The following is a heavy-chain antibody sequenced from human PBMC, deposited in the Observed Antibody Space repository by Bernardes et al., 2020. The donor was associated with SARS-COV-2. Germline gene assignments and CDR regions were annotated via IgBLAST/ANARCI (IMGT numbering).Heavy chain of an antibody. V-gene: IGHV3-21*01. CDR1: GFTFRNYN. CDR3: ARYCAGATCSFHYYYSLDV. J-gene: IGHJ6*02. CDR2: ITAMTTNT. Sequence: GGSLRLSCVASGFTFRNYNMIWVRQAPGKGLEWVSLITAMTTNTYYADSVRGRFTISRDNAKNSLYLQMNSLRAEDTGLYYCARYCAGATCSFHYYYSLDVWGQGTTVTVSS. D-gene: IGHD2-15*01.